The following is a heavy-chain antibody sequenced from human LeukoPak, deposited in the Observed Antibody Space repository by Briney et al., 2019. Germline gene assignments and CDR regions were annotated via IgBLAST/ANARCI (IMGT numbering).Heavy chain of an antibody. Sequence: GGSLRLSCAASGFTFSDHYMDWVRQAPGKGLEWLGRIRNEINSYSTEYAASVKGRFTISRDDSQNTLYLQMNSLKTEDTAVYYCATYGSGTYIYYYYYGMDVWGQGTTVTV. CDR3: ATYGSGTYIYYYYYGMDV. D-gene: IGHD3-10*01. J-gene: IGHJ6*02. CDR2: IRNEINSYST. V-gene: IGHV3-72*01. CDR1: GFTFSDHY.